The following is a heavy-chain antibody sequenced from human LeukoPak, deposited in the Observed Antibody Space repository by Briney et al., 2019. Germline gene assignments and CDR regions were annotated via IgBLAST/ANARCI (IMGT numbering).Heavy chain of an antibody. CDR3: ARGDYGSGSAYNLFDP. CDR2: IYTSGGT. J-gene: IGHJ5*02. CDR1: GGSISSGSYY. Sequence: SETLSLTCTVTGGSISSGSYYSGWIRQPAGKGLEWIGRIYTSGGTNYNPSLKSRVTISVDTSKNQFSLRLSSVTAADTAVYYCARGDYGSGSAYNLFDPWGQGTLVTVSS. D-gene: IGHD3-10*01. V-gene: IGHV4-61*02.